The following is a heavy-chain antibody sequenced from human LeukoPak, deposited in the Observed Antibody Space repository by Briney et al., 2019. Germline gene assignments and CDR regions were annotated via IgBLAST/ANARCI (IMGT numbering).Heavy chain of an antibody. CDR3: AREIGGALHYFDY. J-gene: IGHJ4*02. D-gene: IGHD1-26*01. CDR1: GFTFSSYA. Sequence: PGGSLRLSCAASGFTFSSYAMSWVRQAPGKGLEWVSGLSGSGGSTYYTDSVKGRFTISRDNSKNTLYLQMDSLRAEDTAVYYCAREIGGALHYFDYWGQGTLVTVSS. V-gene: IGHV3-23*01. CDR2: LSGSGGST.